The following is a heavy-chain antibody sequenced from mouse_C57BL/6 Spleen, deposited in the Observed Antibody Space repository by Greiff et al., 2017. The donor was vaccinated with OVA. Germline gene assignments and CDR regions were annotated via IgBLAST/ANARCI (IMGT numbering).Heavy chain of an antibody. CDR3: ARLYSNYMRYWYFDV. J-gene: IGHJ1*03. V-gene: IGHV1-81*01. CDR1: GYTFTSYG. D-gene: IGHD2-5*01. Sequence: QVQLQQSGAELARPGASVKLSCKASGYTFTSYGISWVKQRTGQGLEWIGEIYPRSGNTYSHEKFKGKATLTADKSSSTAYMELRSLTSEDSAVYFCARLYSNYMRYWYFDVWGTGTTVTVSS. CDR2: IYPRSGNT.